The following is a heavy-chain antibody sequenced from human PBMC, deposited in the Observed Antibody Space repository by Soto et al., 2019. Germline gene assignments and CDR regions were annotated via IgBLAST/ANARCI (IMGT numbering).Heavy chain of an antibody. CDR2: VYYSGST. CDR3: ARADDFWSAWDL. D-gene: IGHD3-3*01. Sequence: QMQLQESGPGLVKPSGTLSLTCTVSGGSISSYYWSWIRQPPGEGLEWIGCVYYSGSTNYNPSLKSRVTISVDTSKNQFSLNMHSLTAADTAVYYCARADDFWSAWDLWGQGTLVTVSS. CDR1: GGSISSYY. J-gene: IGHJ5*02. V-gene: IGHV4-59*01.